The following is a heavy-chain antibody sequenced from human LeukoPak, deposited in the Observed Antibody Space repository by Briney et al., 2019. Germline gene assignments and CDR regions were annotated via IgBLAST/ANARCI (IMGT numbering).Heavy chain of an antibody. J-gene: IGHJ3*02. Sequence: GESLKISCKASGYTFNNYWIGWVRQMPGRGLEWMGMLYPDGSATTNHPSFEGRVTISADKSVTTAYLEWNSLKASDTALYYCARQRLGGHDAFDIWGQGTMVTVSS. CDR1: GYTFNNYW. D-gene: IGHD5-12*01. V-gene: IGHV5-51*01. CDR2: LYPDGSAT. CDR3: ARQRLGGHDAFDI.